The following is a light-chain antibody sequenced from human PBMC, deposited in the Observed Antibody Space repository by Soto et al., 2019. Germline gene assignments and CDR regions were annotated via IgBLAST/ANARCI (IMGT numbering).Light chain of an antibody. CDR1: QSVSSN. CDR3: QQYNNWPPLT. V-gene: IGKV3-15*01. Sequence: EIVMTQSTAILSVSPGERATLSYRAGQSVSSNLAWYQQKPGQAPRLLIYGASTRATGIPARFSGSGSGTEFTLTISSLQSEDFAVYYCQQYNNWPPLTFGGGTKVEIK. J-gene: IGKJ4*01. CDR2: GAS.